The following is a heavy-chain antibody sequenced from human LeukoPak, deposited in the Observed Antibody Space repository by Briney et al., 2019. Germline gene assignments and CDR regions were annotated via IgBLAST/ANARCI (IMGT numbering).Heavy chain of an antibody. CDR3: ARSSSNPRAFDP. J-gene: IGHJ5*02. Sequence: SETLSLTCTVSGGSISSSSYYWSWIRQPPGKGLEWIGYIYYSGSTNYNPSLKSRVTISVDTSKNQFSLKLSSVTAADTAVYYCARSSSNPRAFDPWGQGTLVTVSS. CDR1: GGSISSSSYY. D-gene: IGHD2-2*01. V-gene: IGHV4-61*01. CDR2: IYYSGST.